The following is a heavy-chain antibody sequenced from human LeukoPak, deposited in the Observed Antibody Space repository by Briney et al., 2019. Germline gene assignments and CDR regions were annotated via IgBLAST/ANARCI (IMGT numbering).Heavy chain of an antibody. CDR2: IYYSGST. D-gene: IGHD3-16*01. CDR1: GGSISSSSYY. CDR3: AGGGRADDY. V-gene: IGHV4-39*01. J-gene: IGHJ4*02. Sequence: SETLSLTCTVSGGSISSSSYYWGWIRQPPGKGLEWIGSIYYSGSTYHNPSLKSRVTISVDTSKNQFSLKLSSVTAADTAVYYCAGGGRADDYWGQGTLVTVSS.